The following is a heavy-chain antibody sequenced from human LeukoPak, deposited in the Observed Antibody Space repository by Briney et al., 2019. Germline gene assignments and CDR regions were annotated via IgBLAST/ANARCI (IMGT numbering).Heavy chain of an antibody. Sequence: GRSLRLSCAASGFTFDDYAMHWVRQAPGKGLEWVSGISWNSGSIGYADSVKGRFTISRDNARNSLYLQMNSLRAEDTAVYYCAREGPKRGYLDYWGQGTLVTVSS. CDR1: GFTFDDYA. CDR2: ISWNSGSI. V-gene: IGHV3-9*01. J-gene: IGHJ4*02. CDR3: AREGPKRGYLDY. D-gene: IGHD3-10*01.